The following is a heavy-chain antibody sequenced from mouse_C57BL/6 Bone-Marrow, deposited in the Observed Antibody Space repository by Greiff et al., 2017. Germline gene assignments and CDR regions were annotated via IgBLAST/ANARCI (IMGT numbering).Heavy chain of an antibody. CDR1: GYTFTSYT. CDR2: INPSSGYT. V-gene: IGHV1-4*01. Sequence: QVQLQQSGAELARPGASVKMSCTASGYTFTSYTMHWVKQRPGQGLEWIGYINPSSGYTKYNQKFKDKATLTADKSSSTAYMQLSSLTSEDSAVYYCAGLLRPYAMDYWGQGTSVTVSA. CDR3: AGLLRPYAMDY. D-gene: IGHD2-4*01. J-gene: IGHJ4*01.